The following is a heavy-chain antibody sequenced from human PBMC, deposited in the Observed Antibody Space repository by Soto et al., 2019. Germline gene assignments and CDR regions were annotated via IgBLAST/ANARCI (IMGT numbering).Heavy chain of an antibody. CDR1: GFTFSNYG. Sequence: QVQLVESGGGGVQPGRSLRLSCAASGFTFSNYGMHWVRQAPGKGLEWVALISSGGSNKYYADSVKGRFTISRDNSKNTLYLQMNSLRAEDTAVYYCAQDGYTYGAADFWGQGTMVTVSS. CDR2: ISSGGSNK. J-gene: IGHJ4*02. V-gene: IGHV3-30*18. D-gene: IGHD5-18*01. CDR3: AQDGYTYGAADF.